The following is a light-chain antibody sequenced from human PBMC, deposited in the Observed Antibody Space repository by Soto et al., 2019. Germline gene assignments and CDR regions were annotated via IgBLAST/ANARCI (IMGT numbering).Light chain of an antibody. Sequence: QSALAQPASVSGSPGQSITISCTGTSSDVGAYNSVSWYQQHPHRAPQVIIYKGTQRPSGVSNRFSGSTSGNAASLTISALQTDDEPDYFCCSYAPESTYVCGTGTKVTVL. CDR2: KGT. J-gene: IGLJ1*01. CDR1: SSDVGAYNS. V-gene: IGLV2-23*01. CDR3: CSYAPESTYV.